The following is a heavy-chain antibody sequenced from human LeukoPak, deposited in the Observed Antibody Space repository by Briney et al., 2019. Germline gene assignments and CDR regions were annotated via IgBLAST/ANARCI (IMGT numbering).Heavy chain of an antibody. J-gene: IGHJ4*02. D-gene: IGHD3-22*01. CDR1: GGSISSYY. CDR3: ARDGYYDSSGYSPFDY. Sequence: SETLFLTCTVSGGSISSYYWSWIRQPPGKGLEWIGYIYYSGSTNYNPSLKSRVTISVDTSKNQFSLKLSSVTAADTAVYYCARDGYYDSSGYSPFDYWGQGTLVTVSS. V-gene: IGHV4-59*01. CDR2: IYYSGST.